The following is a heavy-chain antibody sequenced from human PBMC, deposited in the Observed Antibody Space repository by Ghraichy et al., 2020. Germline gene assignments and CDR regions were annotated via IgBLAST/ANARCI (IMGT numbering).Heavy chain of an antibody. J-gene: IGHJ3*02. CDR3: AKDFSQYFDWFGPIAFDI. V-gene: IGHV3-23*01. D-gene: IGHD3-9*01. CDR2: ISGSGGST. CDR1: GFTFSSYA. Sequence: GGSLRLSCAASGFTFSSYAMSWVRQAPGKGLEWVSAISGSGGSTYYADSVKGRFTISRDNSKNTLYLQMNSLRAEDTAVYYCAKDFSQYFDWFGPIAFDIWGQGTMVTVSS.